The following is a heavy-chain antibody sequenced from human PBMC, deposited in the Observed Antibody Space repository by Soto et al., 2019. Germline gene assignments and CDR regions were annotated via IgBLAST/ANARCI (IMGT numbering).Heavy chain of an antibody. J-gene: IGHJ4*02. CDR2: IYYSGST. CDR3: ARRYGYFLFDY. CDR1: GGSLRRGGYY. Sequence: TSETQCLTYTVSGGSLRRGGYYWSWVRQHPGKGLEWIGYIYYSGSTYYNPSLKSRVTISVDTSKNQFSLKLSSVTAADTAVYYCARRYGYFLFDYWGQGTLVTVSS. V-gene: IGHV4-31*03. D-gene: IGHD5-18*01.